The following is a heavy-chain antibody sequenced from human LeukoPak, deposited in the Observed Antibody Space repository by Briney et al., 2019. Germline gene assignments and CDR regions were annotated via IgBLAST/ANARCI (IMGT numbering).Heavy chain of an antibody. Sequence: SQTLSLTCTVPGGSISSGDYYWSWIRQPPGKGLEWIGYIYYSGSTYYNPSLKSRVTISVDTSKNQFSLKLSSVTAADTAVYYCARVGHCGGDCYSSYYYGMDVWGQGTTVTVSS. V-gene: IGHV4-30-4*01. J-gene: IGHJ6*02. CDR1: GGSISSGDYY. D-gene: IGHD2-21*02. CDR2: IYYSGST. CDR3: ARVGHCGGDCYSSYYYGMDV.